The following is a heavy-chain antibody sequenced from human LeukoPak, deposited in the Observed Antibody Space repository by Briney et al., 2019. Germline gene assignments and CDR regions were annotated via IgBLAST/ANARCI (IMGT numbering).Heavy chain of an antibody. CDR3: AKEVGARDAFDI. V-gene: IGHV3-30*18. Sequence: GGSLRLSCAASGFAFSSCGIHWVHQAPGKGLEWVALISEDGSIKFYADSVKGRFTISGDNSKNTLYLQMNSLRAEDTAVYYCAKEVGARDAFDIWGQGTLVTVSP. CDR2: ISEDGSIK. CDR1: GFAFSSCG. J-gene: IGHJ3*02. D-gene: IGHD2-2*01.